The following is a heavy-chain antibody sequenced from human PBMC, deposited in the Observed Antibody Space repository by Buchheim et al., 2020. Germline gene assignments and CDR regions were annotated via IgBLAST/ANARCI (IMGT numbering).Heavy chain of an antibody. V-gene: IGHV3-11*01. J-gene: IGHJ4*02. CDR1: GFTFSDSY. D-gene: IGHD3-10*01. CDR2: ISSSGNTI. CDR3: AKDLISGY. Sequence: QVHLVESGGALVKPGGSLRLSCAASGFTFSDSYMSWIRQTPGKGLEWVSYISSSGNTIYYADSVKGRFTISRDNAKNSLYLQMNSLSAEDTAVYYCAKDLISGYWGQGTL.